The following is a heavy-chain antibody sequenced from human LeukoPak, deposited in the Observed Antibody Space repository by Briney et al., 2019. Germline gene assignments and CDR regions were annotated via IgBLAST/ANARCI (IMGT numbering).Heavy chain of an antibody. CDR2: ISSNGGST. J-gene: IGHJ4*02. V-gene: IGHV3-64*01. CDR1: GFTFSSYA. Sequence: PGGSLRLSCAASGFTFSSYAMHWVRQAPGKGLEYVSAISSNGGSTYYANSVKGRFTISRDNSKNTLYLQMGSLRAEDMAVYYCARVSDFWSGYSDYWGQGTLVTVSS. D-gene: IGHD3-3*01. CDR3: ARVSDFWSGYSDY.